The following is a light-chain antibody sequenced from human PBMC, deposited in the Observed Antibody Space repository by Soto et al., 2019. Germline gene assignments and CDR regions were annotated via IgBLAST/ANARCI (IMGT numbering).Light chain of an antibody. J-gene: IGKJ4*01. V-gene: IGKV1-5*03. CDR3: QQYKSYPLT. Sequence: DTQITQSPSTLSASVGGRVTIICRASQSVDSWLAWYQQTAGKAPRLLIYKASSLKSGVPSRFSGSGSGTEFTLTISNLQPDDFTTYYCQQYKSYPLTFGGGTK. CDR2: KAS. CDR1: QSVDSW.